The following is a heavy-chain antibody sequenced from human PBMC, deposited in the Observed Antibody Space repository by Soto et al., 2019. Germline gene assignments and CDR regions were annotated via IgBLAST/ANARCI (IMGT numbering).Heavy chain of an antibody. V-gene: IGHV4-39*07. Sequence: SETLSLTCTVSGGSISSSSYYWGWIRQPPGKGLEWIGSIYYSGSTYYNPSLKSRVTISVDPSKNQFSLTLTSVTAADTAVYYCARCVHCSNGGRFDPWGLGALVTVSS. D-gene: IGHD2-8*01. CDR2: IYYSGST. J-gene: IGHJ5*02. CDR3: ARCVHCSNGGRFDP. CDR1: GGSISSSSYY.